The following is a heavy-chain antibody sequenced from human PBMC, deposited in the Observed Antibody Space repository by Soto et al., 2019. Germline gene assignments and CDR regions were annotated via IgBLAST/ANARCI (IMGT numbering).Heavy chain of an antibody. Sequence: QVQLQQSGPRLVKPSETLSLTCTVSSGPSRSYNWGWIRQSPRRGLEWIGYVYYTGDTAYNPSLKSRVTRFAATSTNTTSLVLSAVTAADPAVYYCVRRGIDCLRGLADVWGQGTTVTVSS. J-gene: IGHJ6*02. CDR2: VYYTGDT. CDR1: SGPSRSYN. D-gene: IGHD2-21*02. CDR3: VRRGIDCLRGLADV. V-gene: IGHV4-59*12.